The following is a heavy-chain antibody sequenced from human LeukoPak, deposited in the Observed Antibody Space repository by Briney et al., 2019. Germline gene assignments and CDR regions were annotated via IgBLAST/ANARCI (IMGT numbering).Heavy chain of an antibody. Sequence: HPGGSLTLSCAASGFTFSSYWMHWVRQAPGKGRVWVSRINSDGSSTTYADSVKGRFTISRDNAKNTLYLQMNSLRAEDTAVYYCARSSPGIAVAGSGYWGQGTLVTVSS. J-gene: IGHJ4*02. CDR2: INSDGSST. V-gene: IGHV3-74*01. CDR3: ARSSPGIAVAGSGY. D-gene: IGHD6-19*01. CDR1: GFTFSSYW.